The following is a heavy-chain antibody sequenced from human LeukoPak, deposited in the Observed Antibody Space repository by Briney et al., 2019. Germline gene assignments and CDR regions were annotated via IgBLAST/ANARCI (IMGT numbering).Heavy chain of an antibody. CDR2: IYYSGST. CDR1: GGSISSSSCY. J-gene: IGHJ6*02. CDR3: ARRGSGSYPHYGMDV. V-gene: IGHV4-39*01. Sequence: SETLSLTCTVSGGSISSSSCYWGWIRQPPGKGLEWIGSIYYSGSTYYNPSLKSRVTISVDTSKNQFSLKLSPVTAADTAVYYCARRGSGSYPHYGMDVWGQGTTVTVSS. D-gene: IGHD1-26*01.